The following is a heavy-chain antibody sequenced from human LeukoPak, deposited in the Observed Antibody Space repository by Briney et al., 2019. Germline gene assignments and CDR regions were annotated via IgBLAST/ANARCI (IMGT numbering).Heavy chain of an antibody. CDR1: GYTFTGYY. Sequence: ASVKVSCKASGYTFTGYYMHWVRQAPGQGLEWMGWINPNSGGTNYAQKFQGWVTMTRDTSISTAYMELSRLRSDDTAVYYCAREWRYYYGSGSYSTFDCWGQGTLVTVSS. J-gene: IGHJ4*02. CDR3: AREWRYYYGSGSYSTFDC. D-gene: IGHD3-10*01. V-gene: IGHV1-2*04. CDR2: INPNSGGT.